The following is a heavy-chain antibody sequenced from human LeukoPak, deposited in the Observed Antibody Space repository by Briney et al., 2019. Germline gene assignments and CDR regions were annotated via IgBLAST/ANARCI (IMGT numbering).Heavy chain of an antibody. V-gene: IGHV4-39*01. D-gene: IGHD5-24*01. CDR2: IFYDGRP. J-gene: IGHJ5*02. Sequence: SETLSLTCTVYGCSVSGPRCYWGWIRQPPGTWLEWVRSIFYDGRPYQNPSLMSRVTMSVDTSTNQFSLRLSSATAADTAVYYCARHCGDGYNYIWFDPWGQGTLVTVSS. CDR1: GCSVSGPRCY. CDR3: ARHCGDGYNYIWFDP.